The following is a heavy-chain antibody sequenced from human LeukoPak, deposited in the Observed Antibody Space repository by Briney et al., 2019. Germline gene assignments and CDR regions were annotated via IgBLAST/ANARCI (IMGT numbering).Heavy chain of an antibody. CDR3: ARDKYYDSSGYLRHNWFDP. V-gene: IGHV3-21*01. CDR1: GFTFSSYS. Sequence: GGSLRLSCAASGFTFSSYSMNWVRQAPGKGLEWVSSISSSSSYIYYADSVKGRFTISRDNAKNSLYLQMNSLRAEDTAVYYCARDKYYDSSGYLRHNWFDPWGQGTLVTVSS. J-gene: IGHJ5*02. CDR2: ISSSSSYI. D-gene: IGHD3-22*01.